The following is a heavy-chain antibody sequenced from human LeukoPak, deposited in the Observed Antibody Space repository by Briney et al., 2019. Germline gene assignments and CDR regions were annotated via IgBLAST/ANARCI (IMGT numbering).Heavy chain of an antibody. J-gene: IGHJ5*02. CDR2: INPNSGGT. Sequence: ASVKVSCKASGYTVTGYYMHWVRQAPGQGLEWMGRINPNSGGTNYAQKFQGRVTMTRDTSISTAYMELSRLRSDDTAVYYCARVGYSSSWYWFDPWGQGTLVTVSS. D-gene: IGHD6-13*01. V-gene: IGHV1-2*06. CDR3: ARVGYSSSWYWFDP. CDR1: GYTVTGYY.